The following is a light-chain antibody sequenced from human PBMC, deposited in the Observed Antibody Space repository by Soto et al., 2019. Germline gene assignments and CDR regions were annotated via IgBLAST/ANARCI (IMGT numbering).Light chain of an antibody. CDR2: GNR. V-gene: IGLV1-40*01. J-gene: IGLJ1*01. Sequence: QSVLTQPPSVSGAPGQRVTISCTGNNSNLGAGYDVHWYQQLPGAAPKLVVFGNRNRPSGVPERFSGSKSGTSASLAITGLQAEDEADYYCSSYRSSPPSYVFGTGTKLTVL. CDR1: NSNLGAGYD. CDR3: SSYRSSPPSYV.